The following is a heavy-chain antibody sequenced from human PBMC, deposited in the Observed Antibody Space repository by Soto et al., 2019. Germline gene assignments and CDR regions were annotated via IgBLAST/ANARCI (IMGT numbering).Heavy chain of an antibody. CDR2: DYHTGDT. CDR3: AREIVTAGGNNYFDP. Sequence: QVQLQESGPRLVKPSGSLSLTCGVSGGTVASSHWWSGVRQSPSRGLGWIGHDYHTGDTNFNPSLQARLTFSVTKSHNNFSLSLTSLTAADTAVYFCAREIVTAGGNNYFDPWGPGTLVTVSS. V-gene: IGHV4-4*02. CDR1: GGTVASSHW. D-gene: IGHD2-21*02. J-gene: IGHJ5*02.